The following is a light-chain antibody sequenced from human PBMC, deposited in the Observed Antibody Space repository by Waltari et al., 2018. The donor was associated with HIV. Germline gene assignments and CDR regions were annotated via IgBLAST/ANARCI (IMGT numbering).Light chain of an antibody. CDR1: PSNLGIKT. CDR2: GNY. Sequence: QSVVTQPPSVSGTPGQTVTIPCSGSPSNLGIKTVNWYQHLPGTAPKRLIYGNYQRPSGVPDRFSASKSGTSASLAISGLQSEDEADYYCASWDASLNGWVFGGGTKLTVL. V-gene: IGLV1-44*01. J-gene: IGLJ3*02. CDR3: ASWDASLNGWV.